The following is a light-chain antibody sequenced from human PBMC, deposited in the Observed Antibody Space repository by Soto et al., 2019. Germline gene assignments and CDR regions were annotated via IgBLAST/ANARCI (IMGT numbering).Light chain of an antibody. CDR3: QKYDRAPLA. CDR1: QGINIY. CDR2: AAS. Sequence: DVQMTQSPSSLSASVGDRVTITCRAGQGINIYLAWYQQKPGKVPKLLIDAASTLQTGVPSRFRGSGSGTDFTLTISSLQPEDVATYYCQKYDRAPLAFGGGTTVEIK. V-gene: IGKV1-27*01. J-gene: IGKJ4*01.